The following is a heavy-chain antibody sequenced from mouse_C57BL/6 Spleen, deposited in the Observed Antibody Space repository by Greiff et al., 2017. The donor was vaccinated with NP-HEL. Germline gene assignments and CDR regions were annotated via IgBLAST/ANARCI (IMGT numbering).Heavy chain of an antibody. CDR1: GYAFSSYW. CDR3: AREDDYDEGYFDY. D-gene: IGHD2-4*01. CDR2: IYPGDGDT. Sequence: VQLQQSGAELVKPGASVKISCKASGYAFSSYWMNWVKQRPGKGLEWIGQIYPGDGDTNYNGKFKGKATLTADKSSSTAYMQLSSLTSEDSAVYCCAREDDYDEGYFDYWGQGTTLTVSS. V-gene: IGHV1-80*01. J-gene: IGHJ2*01.